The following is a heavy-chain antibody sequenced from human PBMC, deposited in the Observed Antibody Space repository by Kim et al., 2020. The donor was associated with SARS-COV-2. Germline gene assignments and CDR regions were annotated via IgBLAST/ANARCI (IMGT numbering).Heavy chain of an antibody. CDR2: IIPIFGTA. CDR3: ARDPLYPTVAEWAYFDY. CDR1: GGTFSSYA. D-gene: IGHD3-16*02. V-gene: IGHV1-69*13. J-gene: IGHJ4*02. Sequence: SVKVSCKASGGTFSSYAISWVRQAPGQGLEWMGGIIPIFGTANYAQKFQGRVTITADESTSTAYMELSSLRSEDTAVYYCARDPLYPTVAEWAYFDYWGQGTLVTVSS.